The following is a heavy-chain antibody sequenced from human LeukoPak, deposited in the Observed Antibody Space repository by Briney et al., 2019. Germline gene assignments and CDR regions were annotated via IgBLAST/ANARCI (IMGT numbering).Heavy chain of an antibody. CDR2: ISSSSSYI. D-gene: IGHD5-12*01. V-gene: IGHV3-21*04. CDR1: GFTFSSYS. Sequence: PGGSLRLSCAASGFTFSSYSMNWVRQAPGKGLEWVSSISSSSSYIYYADSVKGRFTISRDNSKNTLYLQMNSLRAEDTAVYYCPTWRAYSGYDWEGNWGQGILVTVSS. J-gene: IGHJ4*02. CDR3: PTWRAYSGYDWEGN.